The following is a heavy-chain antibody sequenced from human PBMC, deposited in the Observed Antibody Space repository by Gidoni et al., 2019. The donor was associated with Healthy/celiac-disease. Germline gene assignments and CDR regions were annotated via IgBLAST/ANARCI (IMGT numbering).Heavy chain of an antibody. CDR3: ASLGYCSSTSCYTGYFDY. Sequence: EVQLVESGAGLVKPGGSLRLSWAASGFTFSSYSLNWVRQAPGKGLEWVSSISSSSSYIYYADSVKGRFTISRDNAKNSLYLQMNSLRAEDTAVYYCASLGYCSSTSCYTGYFDYWGQGTLVTVSS. CDR2: ISSSSSYI. D-gene: IGHD2-2*02. J-gene: IGHJ4*02. CDR1: GFTFSSYS. V-gene: IGHV3-21*01.